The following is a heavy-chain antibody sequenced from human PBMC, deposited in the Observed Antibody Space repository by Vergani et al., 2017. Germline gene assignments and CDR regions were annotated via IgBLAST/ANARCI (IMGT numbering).Heavy chain of an antibody. Sequence: EVQLVETGGGLIQPGGSLRLSCAASGFTVSSNYMSWVRQAPGKGLEWVSVIYSGGSTYYADSVKGRFTISRDNSKNTLYLQMNSLRAEDTAVYYCASAVYGSGSTDAFDIWGQGTMVTVSS. D-gene: IGHD3-10*01. CDR2: IYSGGST. CDR1: GFTVSSNY. J-gene: IGHJ3*02. V-gene: IGHV3-53*02. CDR3: ASAVYGSGSTDAFDI.